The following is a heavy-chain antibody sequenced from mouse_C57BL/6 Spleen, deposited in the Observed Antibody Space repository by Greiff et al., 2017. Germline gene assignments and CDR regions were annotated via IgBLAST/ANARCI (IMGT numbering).Heavy chain of an antibody. Sequence: EVKLQQSVAELVRPGASVKLSCTASGFNIKNTYMHWVKQRPEQGLEWIGRIDPANGNTKYAPKFPGKAPITADTSSNTAYLQLSSLTSEDTAIYYCALYSDGYYRNYAMDYWGQGTSVTVSS. CDR2: IDPANGNT. CDR3: ALYSDGYYRNYAMDY. D-gene: IGHD2-3*01. V-gene: IGHV14-3*01. CDR1: GFNIKNTY. J-gene: IGHJ4*01.